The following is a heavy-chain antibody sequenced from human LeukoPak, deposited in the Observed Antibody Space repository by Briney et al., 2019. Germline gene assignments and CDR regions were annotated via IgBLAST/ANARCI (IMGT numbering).Heavy chain of an antibody. Sequence: GGSLRLSCAASGFTFSSHHMSWVRQAPGKGLEWVSSINYNGDNTWYADSVKGRFTISRDNSKNTLYLQMNSLRAEDTAVYYCAKDFRMGATIWGQGTLVTVSS. V-gene: IGHV3-23*01. CDR2: INYNGDNT. CDR3: AKDFRMGATI. J-gene: IGHJ4*02. CDR1: GFTFSSHH. D-gene: IGHD1-26*01.